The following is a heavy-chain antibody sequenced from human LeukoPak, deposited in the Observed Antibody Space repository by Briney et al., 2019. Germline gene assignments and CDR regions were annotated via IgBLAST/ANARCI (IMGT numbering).Heavy chain of an antibody. D-gene: IGHD6-13*01. J-gene: IGHJ4*02. CDR1: GFTFSTYA. Sequence: GGSLRLSRAASGFTFSTYAMTWVRQAPGKGLESVSLISATGSTTYYAESVRGRFTISRDNSKNTLYLQMNTLRVEDTAVYYCAKDRRRSSSWYTVLDYWGQGTLVTVSS. V-gene: IGHV3-23*01. CDR2: ISATGSTT. CDR3: AKDRRRSSSWYTVLDY.